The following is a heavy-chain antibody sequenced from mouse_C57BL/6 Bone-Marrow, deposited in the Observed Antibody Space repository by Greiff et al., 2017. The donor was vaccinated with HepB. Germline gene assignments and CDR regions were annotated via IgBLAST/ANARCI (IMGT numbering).Heavy chain of an antibody. CDR2: IDPEDGET. CDR3: APHYYGSRYAMDY. Sequence: VHVKQSGAELVKPGASVKLSCTASGFNIKDYYMHWVKQRTEQGLEWIGRIDPEDGETKYAPKFQGKATITADTSSNTAYLQLSSLTSEDTAVYYCAPHYYGSRYAMDYWGQGTSVTVSS. V-gene: IGHV14-2*01. D-gene: IGHD1-1*01. CDR1: GFNIKDYY. J-gene: IGHJ4*01.